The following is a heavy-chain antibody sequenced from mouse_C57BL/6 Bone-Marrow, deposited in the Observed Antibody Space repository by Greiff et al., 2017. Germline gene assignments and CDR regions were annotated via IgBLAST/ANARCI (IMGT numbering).Heavy chain of an antibody. CDR2: IYPRRGNT. D-gene: IGHD1-1*01. Sequence: QVQLKQSGAELARPGASVKLSCKASGYTFTSSGISWVKQRTGQGLEWIGEIYPRRGNTYYNEKFKGKGTLTADKSSSTAYRELRSLTSEDSAVYFCARAITTVVARAYWGQGTTLTVSS. CDR3: ARAITTVVARAY. CDR1: GYTFTSSG. V-gene: IGHV1-81*01. J-gene: IGHJ2*01.